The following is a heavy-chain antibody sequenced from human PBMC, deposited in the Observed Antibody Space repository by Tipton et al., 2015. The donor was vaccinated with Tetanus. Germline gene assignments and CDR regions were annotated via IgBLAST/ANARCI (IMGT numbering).Heavy chain of an antibody. CDR1: GGSISSGGYF. J-gene: IGHJ5*02. V-gene: IGHV4-31*03. Sequence: TLSLTCTVSGGSISSGGYFWNWIRHHPGKGLEWIGYIYYSGSTFYNPSHQSRLSMSVDTSKNQFSLKLNSVTAADTATYYCARDQGGGRVVRLNWFDPWGPGILVTVSS. D-gene: IGHD6-6*01. CDR2: IYYSGST. CDR3: ARDQGGGRVVRLNWFDP.